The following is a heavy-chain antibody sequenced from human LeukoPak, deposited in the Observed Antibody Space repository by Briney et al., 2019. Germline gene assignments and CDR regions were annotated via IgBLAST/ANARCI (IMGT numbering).Heavy chain of an antibody. CDR1: GYRFTSYY. D-gene: IGHD3-22*01. Sequence: TGEPLKISCKGSGYRFTSYYIGWVRQMPGKGLEWMGIIYPGDSDIRYSPSFQGQVTISADKSISTAYLQWSSLKASDTAMYYCARQYRAYYYDSSGYGYWGQGTLVTVSS. J-gene: IGHJ4*02. CDR2: IYPGDSDI. V-gene: IGHV5-51*01. CDR3: ARQYRAYYYDSSGYGY.